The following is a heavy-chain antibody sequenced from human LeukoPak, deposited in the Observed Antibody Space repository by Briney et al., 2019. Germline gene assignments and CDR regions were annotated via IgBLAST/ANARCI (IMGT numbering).Heavy chain of an antibody. V-gene: IGHV3-15*01. CDR2: IKSKTDGGTT. CDR1: GFTFTNAW. D-gene: IGHD5-18*01. Sequence: PGGSLRLSCAASGFTFTNAWMNWVRQAPGKGLEWVGRIKSKTDGGTTDYAAPVKGRSTISRDDSKNTLYLQMNSLNSEDTAVYYCTTNGRYSSLDYWGQGTLVTVSS. CDR3: TTNGRYSSLDY. J-gene: IGHJ4*02.